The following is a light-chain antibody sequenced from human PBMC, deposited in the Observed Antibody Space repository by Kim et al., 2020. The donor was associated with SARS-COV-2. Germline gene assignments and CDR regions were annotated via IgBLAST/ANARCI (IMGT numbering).Light chain of an antibody. CDR3: QQYNNWPPWT. J-gene: IGKJ1*01. V-gene: IGKV3-15*01. Sequence: EIVMTQSPATLSVSPGVRATLSCRASQSVSSNLAWYRQKPGQAPRLLIYDASTRATDIPARFSGSGSGTEFTLTISSLQSEDFAVYYCQQYNNWPPWTFGRGTKV. CDR2: DAS. CDR1: QSVSSN.